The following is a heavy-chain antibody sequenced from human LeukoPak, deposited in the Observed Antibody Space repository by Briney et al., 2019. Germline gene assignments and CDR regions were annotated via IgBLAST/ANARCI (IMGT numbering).Heavy chain of an antibody. J-gene: IGHJ4*02. CDR2: IIPILGIA. V-gene: IGHV1-69*04. D-gene: IGHD5-18*01. CDR1: GGTFSSYA. CDR3: ARHPDTALYFDY. Sequence: GASVKVSCKASGGTFSSYAISWVRQAPGQGLEWMGRIIPILGIANYAQKFQGRVTITADKSTSTAYMELSSLRSEDTAVYYCARHPDTALYFDYWGQGTLVTVSS.